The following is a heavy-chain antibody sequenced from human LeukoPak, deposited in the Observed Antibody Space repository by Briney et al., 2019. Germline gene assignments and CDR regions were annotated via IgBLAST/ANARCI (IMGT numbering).Heavy chain of an antibody. J-gene: IGHJ2*01. D-gene: IGHD4-17*01. CDR3: ARVDYGDNWYFDL. Sequence: GGSLRLSCAASGFTFSSYSMIWVRQAPGKGLEWVSSISSSSSYIYYADSVKGRFTISRDNAKNSLYLQMNSLIAEDTAVYYCARVDYGDNWYFDLWGRGTLVTVSS. CDR2: ISSSSSYI. CDR1: GFTFSSYS. V-gene: IGHV3-21*01.